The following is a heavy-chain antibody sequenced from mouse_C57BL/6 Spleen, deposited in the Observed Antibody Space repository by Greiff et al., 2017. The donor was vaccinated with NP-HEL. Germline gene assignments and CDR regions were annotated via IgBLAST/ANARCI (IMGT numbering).Heavy chain of an antibody. CDR1: GYTFTSYW. CDR2: IDPSDSYT. V-gene: IGHV1-50*01. CDR3: ARRRFDY. Sequence: QVQLQQSGAELVKPGASVKLSCKASGYTFTSYWMQWVKQRPGQGLEWIGEIDPSDSYTNYNQKFKGKATLTVDTSSSTAYMQLSSLTSEDSAVYYCARRRFDYWGQGTTLTVSS. J-gene: IGHJ2*01.